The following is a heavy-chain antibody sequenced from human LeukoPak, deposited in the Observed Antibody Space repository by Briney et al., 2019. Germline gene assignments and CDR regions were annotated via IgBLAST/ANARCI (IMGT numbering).Heavy chain of an antibody. D-gene: IGHD3-22*01. V-gene: IGHV1-18*01. CDR3: ARDSVTMIVVADSPIDY. J-gene: IGHJ4*02. CDR2: ISAYNGNT. CDR1: GYTFTSYG. Sequence: SVKVSCKASGYTFTSYGISWVRQAPGQGLEWMGWISAYNGNTNYAQKLQGRVTMTTDTSTSTAYMELRSLRSDDTAVYYCARDSVTMIVVADSPIDYWGQGTLVTVSS.